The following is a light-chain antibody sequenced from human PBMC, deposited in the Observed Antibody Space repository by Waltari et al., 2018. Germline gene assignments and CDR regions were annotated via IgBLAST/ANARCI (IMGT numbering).Light chain of an antibody. CDR2: DAS. V-gene: IGKV3-11*01. CDR3: QQQNNWPLT. Sequence: EIVLTQSPAALSLSPGESATLSCTASQSIDTDLAWYQQKPGQHPRLLIYDASDGATGIPARFSGSGSGTDFTLTISGLEPEDFALYYCQQQNNWPLTFGGGTKVEI. J-gene: IGKJ4*01. CDR1: QSIDTD.